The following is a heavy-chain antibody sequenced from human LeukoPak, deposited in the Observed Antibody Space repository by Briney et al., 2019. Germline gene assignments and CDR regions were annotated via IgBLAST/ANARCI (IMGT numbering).Heavy chain of an antibody. CDR2: ISGSGGNT. CDR1: GFTFSTYA. Sequence: GGSLRLSCAASGFTFSTYAMSWVRQAPGKGLEWVSAISGSGGNTYYADYVKGRFTISRDNSKNTLYLQMNSLRAEDTAVYYCAKGGGIAAAGHAFDIWGQGTMVTVSS. V-gene: IGHV3-23*01. CDR3: AKGGGIAAAGHAFDI. J-gene: IGHJ3*02. D-gene: IGHD6-13*01.